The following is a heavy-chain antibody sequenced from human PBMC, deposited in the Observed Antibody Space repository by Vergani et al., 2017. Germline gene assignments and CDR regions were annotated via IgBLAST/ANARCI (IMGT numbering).Heavy chain of an antibody. CDR2: INAGNGDT. CDR3: ARDPSDY. V-gene: IGHV1-3*01. CDR1: GFTFSTYT. Sequence: VQLVESGGGLVQPGGSLRLSCAASGFTFSTYTIHWVRQAPGQRLEWMGWINAGNGDTKYSQKFQGRVTITRDTSASTAYMDLSSLRSEDTAVYYCARDPSDYWGQGTLVTVSS. J-gene: IGHJ4*02.